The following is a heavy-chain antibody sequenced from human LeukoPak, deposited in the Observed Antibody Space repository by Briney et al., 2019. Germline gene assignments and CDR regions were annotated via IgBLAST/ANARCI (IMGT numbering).Heavy chain of an antibody. V-gene: IGHV3-30-3*01. J-gene: IGHJ3*02. D-gene: IGHD3-3*01. CDR3: AREFTIFGVVIQRYDAFDI. CDR2: MSSDGSIK. CDR1: GFTFSSYV. Sequence: PGGSLRLSCAASGFTFSSYVMSWVRQAPGKGLEWVAVMSSDGSIKKYANSVKGRFTISRDNSKNTLYLQMDSLRAEDTAVYYCAREFTIFGVVIQRYDAFDIWGQGTMVTVSS.